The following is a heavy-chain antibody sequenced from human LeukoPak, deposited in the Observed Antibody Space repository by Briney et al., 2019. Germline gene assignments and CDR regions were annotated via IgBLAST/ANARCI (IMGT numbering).Heavy chain of an antibody. J-gene: IGHJ4*02. D-gene: IGHD5-24*01. V-gene: IGHV3-11*01. CDR2: ISSSGSTI. CDR3: ARDSKMATRLDY. CDR1: GFTFSDYY. Sequence: GGSLRLSCAASGFTFSDYYVSWIRQAPGKGLEWVSYISSSGSTIYYADSVKGRFTISRDNAKNSLYLQMNSLRAEDTAVYYCARDSKMATRLDYWGQGTLVTVSS.